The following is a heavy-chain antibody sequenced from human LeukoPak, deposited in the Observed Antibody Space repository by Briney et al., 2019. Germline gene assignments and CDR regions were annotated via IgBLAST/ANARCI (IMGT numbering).Heavy chain of an antibody. J-gene: IGHJ4*02. Sequence: GASVKASCKASGYTFTSYGISWVRQAPGQGLEWMGWITTYNGNTNYAQNLQGRVTLTTDTSTSTAYMELRSLRSDDTAVYYCARGSAAVVPAAIGMDAPFDYWGQGTLVTVSS. CDR2: ITTYNGNT. CDR3: ARGSAAVVPAAIGMDAPFDY. CDR1: GYTFTSYG. V-gene: IGHV1-18*01. D-gene: IGHD2-2*01.